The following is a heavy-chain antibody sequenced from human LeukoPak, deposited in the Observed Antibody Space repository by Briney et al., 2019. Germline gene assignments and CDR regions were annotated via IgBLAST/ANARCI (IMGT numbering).Heavy chain of an antibody. V-gene: IGHV3-30-3*02. Sequence: PGRSLRLSCAASGFTFSSYAMHWVRQAPGKGLEWVAVISYDGSNKYYADSVKGRFTISRDNSKNSLFVQMNSLRAEDTAVYFCAKSRSGGANWALQIFDNWGQGTLVTVSS. CDR3: AKSRSGGANWALQIFDN. CDR1: GFTFSSYA. J-gene: IGHJ4*02. CDR2: ISYDGSNK. D-gene: IGHD1-1*01.